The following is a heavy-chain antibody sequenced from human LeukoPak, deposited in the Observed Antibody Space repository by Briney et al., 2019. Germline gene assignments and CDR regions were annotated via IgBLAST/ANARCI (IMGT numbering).Heavy chain of an antibody. D-gene: IGHD3-22*01. CDR3: ARDRNGYPY. J-gene: IGHJ4*02. CDR2: IYYTGST. Sequence: SETLSLTCTVSGGSISNYYWSWIRQPPGKGLEWVGYIYYTGSTNYNPSLRSRVTISVDTSKNQFSLKLSSVTVADTAVYYCARDRNGYPYWGQGTLVTVSS. V-gene: IGHV4-59*01. CDR1: GGSISNYY.